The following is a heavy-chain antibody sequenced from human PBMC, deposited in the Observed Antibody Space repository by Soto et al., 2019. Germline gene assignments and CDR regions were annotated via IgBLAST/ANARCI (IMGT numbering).Heavy chain of an antibody. V-gene: IGHV3-48*02. CDR1: GFTFSSYS. CDR2: IGSSSSTI. Sequence: EVQLVESGGGLVQPGGSLRLSCAASGFTFSSYSMNWVRQAPGKGREWVSYIGSSSSTIYYPDSLKGRFTISRDNAKNSLYLQMNSLRDEDTAVYYCARVGVGYYGSGSYYNVWEESGGSPHYYYGMDVWGQGTTVTVSS. D-gene: IGHD3-10*01. J-gene: IGHJ6*02. CDR3: ARVGVGYYGSGSYYNVWEESGGSPHYYYGMDV.